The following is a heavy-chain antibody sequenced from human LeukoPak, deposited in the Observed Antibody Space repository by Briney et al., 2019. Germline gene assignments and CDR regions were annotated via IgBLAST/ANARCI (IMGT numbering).Heavy chain of an antibody. J-gene: IGHJ6*04. CDR1: GFTVSSNY. CDR3: ARESRSSYCSGGSCYWVYYGMDV. CDR2: IYGGGST. D-gene: IGHD2-15*01. V-gene: IGHV3-53*01. Sequence: PGGSLRLSCAASGFTVSSNYMSWVRQAPGKGLEWVSVIYGGGSTYYADSVKGRFTISRDNSKNTLYLQMNSLRAEDTAVYYCARESRSSYCSGGSCYWVYYGMDVWGKGTTVTVSS.